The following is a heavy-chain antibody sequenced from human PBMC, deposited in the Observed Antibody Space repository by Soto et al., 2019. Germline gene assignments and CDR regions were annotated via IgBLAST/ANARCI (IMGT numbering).Heavy chain of an antibody. V-gene: IGHV1-2*04. CDR3: ARAGHLTGSYYFDY. J-gene: IGHJ4*02. Sequence: ASVKVSCKASGYTFTGYYMHWVRQAPGQGLEWMGWINPNSGGTNYAQKFQGWVTMTRDTSISTAYMELSRLRSDDTAVYCCARAGHLTGSYYFDYWGQGTLVTVSS. CDR2: INPNSGGT. D-gene: IGHD7-27*01. CDR1: GYTFTGYY.